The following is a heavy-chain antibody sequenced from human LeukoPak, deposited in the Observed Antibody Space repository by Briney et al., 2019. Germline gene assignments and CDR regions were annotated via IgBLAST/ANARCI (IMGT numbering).Heavy chain of an antibody. V-gene: IGHV1-69*13. CDR2: ITPIFGTA. Sequence: GASVKVSCKASGGTFSNYAINWVRQAPGQGLEWMGGITPIFGTANYVQKFQGRVTITADESTSTAYMELSSLRSEDTAVYYCARERGYSYGYSPLDYWGQGTLVTVSS. CDR1: GGTFSNYA. CDR3: ARERGYSYGYSPLDY. J-gene: IGHJ4*02. D-gene: IGHD5-18*01.